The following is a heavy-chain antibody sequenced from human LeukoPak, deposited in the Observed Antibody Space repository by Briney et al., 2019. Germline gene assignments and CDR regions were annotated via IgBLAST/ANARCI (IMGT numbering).Heavy chain of an antibody. CDR1: GFAFDEHG. Sequence: GGSLRLSCTASGFAFDEHGMSWVRQVPGKGLEWVSGINWSGGSTGYAHPLRGRFTISRDNAKNSLYLQMDSLRAEDPALYYCARAPITSPFYFDYWGKGTLVSVSS. CDR3: ARAPITSPFYFDY. CDR2: INWSGGST. D-gene: IGHD2-2*01. V-gene: IGHV3-20*04. J-gene: IGHJ4*02.